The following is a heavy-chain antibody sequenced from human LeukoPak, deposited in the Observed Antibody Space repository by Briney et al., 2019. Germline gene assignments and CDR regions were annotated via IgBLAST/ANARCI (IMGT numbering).Heavy chain of an antibody. CDR2: IIPIFGTA. CDR1: GGTFSSYA. CDR3: ARVASEMATTQGDY. V-gene: IGHV1-69*13. D-gene: IGHD5-24*01. J-gene: IGHJ4*02. Sequence: SVKVSCKASGGTFSSYAISWVRQAPGQGLEWMGGIIPIFGTANYAQKFQGRVTITADESTSTAYMELSSLRSEDTAVYYCARVASEMATTQGDYWGQGTLVTVSS.